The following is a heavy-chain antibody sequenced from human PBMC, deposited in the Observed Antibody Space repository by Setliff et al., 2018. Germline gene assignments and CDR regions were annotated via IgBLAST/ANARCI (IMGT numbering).Heavy chain of an antibody. CDR2: SDSENNGGAM. Sequence: GGSLRLSCEASGVKFNTLWMSWVRQAPGKGLEWVGRSDSENNGGAMHYAAPVKDRFTISRDDSKNTLYLQMNSLKTEDTAVYYCTTDPLSPQYYYDSSGYITNWFDPWGQGTL. J-gene: IGHJ5*02. D-gene: IGHD3-22*01. CDR1: GVKFNTLW. V-gene: IGHV3-15*04. CDR3: TTDPLSPQYYYDSSGYITNWFDP.